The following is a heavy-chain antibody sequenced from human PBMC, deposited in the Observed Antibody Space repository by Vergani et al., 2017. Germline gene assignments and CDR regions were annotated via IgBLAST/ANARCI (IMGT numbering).Heavy chain of an antibody. CDR3: ARSGYCAHGVCYMTYYYYMDV. CDR2: ISGSATGGVT. V-gene: IGHV3-23*04. D-gene: IGHD2-8*01. Sequence: EVQLVESGGDLAQPGGSLTLSCVAYGLVFSDYTMSWVRQAPGRGLEWVSIISGSATGGVTYVADSVKGRFTIFRDNSKNTLYLQMNSLRAEDTAVYYCARSGYCAHGVCYMTYYYYMDVWGKGTAVTVSS. J-gene: IGHJ6*03. CDR1: GLVFSDYT.